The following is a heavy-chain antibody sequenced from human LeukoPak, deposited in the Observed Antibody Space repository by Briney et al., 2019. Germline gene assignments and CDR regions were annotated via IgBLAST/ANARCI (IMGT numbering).Heavy chain of an antibody. CDR1: GFTVSSNY. CDR3: AREYSSINWCDP. V-gene: IGHV3-66*01. CDR2: IYSGGST. D-gene: IGHD6-19*01. Sequence: GGSLRLSCAASGFTVSSNYMSWVRQAPGKGLEWVSVIYSGGSTYYADSVKGRFTISRDNSKNTLYLQMNSLRAEDTAVYYCAREYSSINWCDPWGQGTLVTVSS. J-gene: IGHJ5*02.